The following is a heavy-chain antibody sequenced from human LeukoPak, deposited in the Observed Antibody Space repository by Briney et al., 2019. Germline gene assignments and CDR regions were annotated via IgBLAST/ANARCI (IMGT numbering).Heavy chain of an antibody. V-gene: IGHV4-59*08. CDR2: IYYSGST. D-gene: IGHD6-19*01. J-gene: IGHJ4*02. Sequence: PSETLSLTCSVSGGPMTGYYWSWIRQPPGKGLEWIGYIYYSGSTNYNPSLKSRVTISVDTSKNQFSLKLSSVTAADTAVYYCARQVHSSGWYEDYFDYWGQGTLVTVSS. CDR3: ARQVHSSGWYEDYFDY. CDR1: GGPMTGYY.